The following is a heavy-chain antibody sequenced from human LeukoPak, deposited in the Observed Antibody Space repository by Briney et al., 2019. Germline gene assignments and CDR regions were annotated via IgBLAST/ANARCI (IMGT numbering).Heavy chain of an antibody. D-gene: IGHD3-16*02. J-gene: IGHJ4*02. Sequence: PSETLSLTCIVSGGSISSGDYYWSWIRQPPGKGLEWIGYIYYSGSTYYNPSLKSRVTISVDTSKNQFSLKLSSVTAADTAVYYCARVRLGELSLYKDPYYFDYWGQGTLVTVSS. CDR3: ARVRLGELSLYKDPYYFDY. CDR2: IYYSGST. CDR1: GGSISSGDYY. V-gene: IGHV4-30-4*01.